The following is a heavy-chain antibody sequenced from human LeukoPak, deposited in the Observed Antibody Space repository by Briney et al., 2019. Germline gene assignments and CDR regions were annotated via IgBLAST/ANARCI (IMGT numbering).Heavy chain of an antibody. V-gene: IGHV3-30*04. D-gene: IGHD7-27*01. CDR2: ISYDGSNK. CDR3: ARDLAWGAFDY. CDR1: GFTFSSYA. Sequence: GGSLRLSCAASGFTFSSYAMHWVRQAPGKGLEWVAVISYDGSNKYYADSVKGRFTISRDNSKNTLYLQMNSLRAEDTAVYYCARDLAWGAFDYWGQGTLVTVSS. J-gene: IGHJ4*02.